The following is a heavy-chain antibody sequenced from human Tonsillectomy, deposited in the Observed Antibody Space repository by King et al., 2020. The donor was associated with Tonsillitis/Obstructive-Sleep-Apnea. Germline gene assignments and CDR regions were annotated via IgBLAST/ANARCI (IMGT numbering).Heavy chain of an antibody. CDR1: GFTFSSYA. D-gene: IGHD3-10*01. V-gene: IGHV3-23*04. CDR2: ISGSGGST. J-gene: IGHJ3*02. CDR3: AKAQDYFGSGSYYALHI. Sequence: VQLVESGGGLVQPGGSLRLSCAASGFTFSSYAMNWVRRAPGKGLEWVSGISGSGGSTYHAGSVKGRFTISRDNSKNTLHLQMNSLRAEDTAVYYCAKAQDYFGSGSYYALHIWGQGTMVTVSS.